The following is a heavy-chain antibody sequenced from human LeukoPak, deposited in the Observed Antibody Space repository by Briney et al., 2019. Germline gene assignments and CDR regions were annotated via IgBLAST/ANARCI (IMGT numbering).Heavy chain of an antibody. CDR1: GGSITSTGDY. J-gene: IGHJ4*02. CDR2: IYYAGTT. CDR3: ARRRSTTMGHPLDY. V-gene: IGHV4-39*01. D-gene: IGHD1-14*01. Sequence: SETLSLTCTVSGGSITSTGDYWGWIRQPPGKGLEWIGSIYYAGTTSYNPSLKSGVTISVDTSKNQFSLKLSSVTAADTAICYCARRRSTTMGHPLDYWGQGTLVTVSS.